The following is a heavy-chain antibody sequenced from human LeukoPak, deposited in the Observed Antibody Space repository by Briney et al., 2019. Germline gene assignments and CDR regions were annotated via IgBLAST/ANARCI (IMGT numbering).Heavy chain of an antibody. CDR1: GYTFTSYA. CDR3: ARDSGYNSGWGGIYGMDV. J-gene: IGHJ6*02. D-gene: IGHD6-19*01. V-gene: IGHV1-3*01. CDR2: INAGNGNT. Sequence: ASVKVSCKASGYTFTSYAMHWVRQAPGQRLEWMGWINAGNGNTKYSQKFQGRVTITRDTSASTAYMELSSLRSEDTAVYYCARDSGYNSGWGGIYGMDVWGQGTTVTVSS.